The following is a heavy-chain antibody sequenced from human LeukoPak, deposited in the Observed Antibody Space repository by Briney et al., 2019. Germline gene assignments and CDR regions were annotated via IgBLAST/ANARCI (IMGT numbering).Heavy chain of an antibody. V-gene: IGHV4-34*01. D-gene: IGHD3-22*01. CDR1: GGSFSGYY. J-gene: IGHJ4*02. CDR2: INHSGST. Sequence: PSETLSLTCAVYGGSFSGYYWGWIRQPPGKGLEWIGEINHSGSTNYNPSLKSRVTISVDTSKNQFSLKLSSVTAADTAVYYCARGYYYDSSGCDYWGQGTLVTVSS. CDR3: ARGYYYDSSGCDY.